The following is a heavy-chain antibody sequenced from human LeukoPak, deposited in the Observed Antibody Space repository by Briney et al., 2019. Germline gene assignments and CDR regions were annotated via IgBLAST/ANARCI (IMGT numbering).Heavy chain of an antibody. CDR3: ARQLGSSSSGPPPYYYYYMDV. CDR2: IYPGDPDT. CDR1: GYSFTSYW. D-gene: IGHD6-6*01. Sequence: GESLKISCKGSGYSFTSYWIGWVRQMPGKGLEWMGIIYPGDPDTRYSPSFQGQATIPADKSISTAYLQWSSLKASDTAMYYCARQLGSSSSGPPPYYYYYMDVWGKGTTVTVSS. V-gene: IGHV5-51*01. J-gene: IGHJ6*03.